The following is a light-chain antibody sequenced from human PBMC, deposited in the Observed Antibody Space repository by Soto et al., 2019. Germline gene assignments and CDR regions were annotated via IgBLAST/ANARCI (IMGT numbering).Light chain of an antibody. CDR1: QSVGSY. V-gene: IGKV3-11*01. J-gene: IGKJ1*01. Sequence: EIVLTQSPATLSLSPGERATLSCRASQSVGSYLAWYQQKPGQAPRLLIYDASTRATGITARFSGSGSGTDFTLTISSLEPEDFAVYYCQQRSNWPGTFGQGTKVEIK. CDR2: DAS. CDR3: QQRSNWPGT.